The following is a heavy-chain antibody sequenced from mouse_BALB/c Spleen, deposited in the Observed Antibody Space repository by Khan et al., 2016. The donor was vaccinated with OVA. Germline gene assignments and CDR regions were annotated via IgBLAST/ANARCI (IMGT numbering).Heavy chain of an antibody. CDR1: GFTFSSYA. D-gene: IGHD1-1*01. J-gene: IGHJ1*01. CDR2: INSAYI. Sequence: EVELVESGGDLVKPGGSLKLSCAASGFTFSSYAMSWVRQTPEKRLEWVASINSAYIYYSDSMKGRFTISRDNVRNILYLQMSSLRSEDTAMYYCVSGQLYGSSYDYWYFDVWGAGTTVTVSS. CDR3: VSGQLYGSSYDYWYFDV. V-gene: IGHV5-6-5*01.